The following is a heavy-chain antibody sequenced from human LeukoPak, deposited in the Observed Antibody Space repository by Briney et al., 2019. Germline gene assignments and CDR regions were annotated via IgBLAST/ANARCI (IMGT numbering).Heavy chain of an antibody. CDR1: GFTFRSYD. D-gene: IGHD3-9*01. CDR2: IGTAGEI. CDR3: ARDRSRIPDILTGYRLFPTTSYMDV. Sequence: GGSLRLSCAASGFTFRSYDMHWVRQATGKGLEWVSGIGTAGEIYYPSSVKGRFTISRENAKNSLYLQMNSLRAGDTAVYYCARDRSRIPDILTGYRLFPTTSYMDVWGKGTTVTISS. V-gene: IGHV3-13*01. J-gene: IGHJ6*03.